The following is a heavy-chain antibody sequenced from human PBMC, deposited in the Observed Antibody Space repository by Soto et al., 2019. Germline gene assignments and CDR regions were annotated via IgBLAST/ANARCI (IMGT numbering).Heavy chain of an antibody. Sequence: ASVKVSCKASGGTFSSYAISWVRQAPGQGLEWMGGIIPIFGTANYAQKFQGRVTITADESTSTAYMELSSLRCEDTAVYYCARELYYGSGAIYYYYGMDVWGQGTTVTVSS. V-gene: IGHV1-69*13. J-gene: IGHJ6*02. CDR2: IIPIFGTA. CDR1: GGTFSSYA. D-gene: IGHD3-10*01. CDR3: ARELYYGSGAIYYYYGMDV.